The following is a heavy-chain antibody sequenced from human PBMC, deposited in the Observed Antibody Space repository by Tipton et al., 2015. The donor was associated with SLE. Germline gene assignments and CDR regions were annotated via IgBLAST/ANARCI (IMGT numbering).Heavy chain of an antibody. CDR3: ARLGIAAAGSGFFDY. D-gene: IGHD6-13*01. Sequence: TLSLTCTVSGGSISSSSYYWGWIRQPPGKGLEWIGSIYYSGSTYYNPSLKSRVTISVDTSKNQFSLKLSSVTAADTAVYYCARLGIAAAGSGFFDYWGQGTLVPVSS. CDR2: IYYSGST. CDR1: GGSISSSSYY. J-gene: IGHJ4*02. V-gene: IGHV4-39*01.